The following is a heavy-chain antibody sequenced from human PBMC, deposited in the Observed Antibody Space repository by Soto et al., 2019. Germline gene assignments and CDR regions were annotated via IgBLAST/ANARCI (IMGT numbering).Heavy chain of an antibody. CDR3: ARGQVLRFAPYGMDV. V-gene: IGHV3-7*01. Sequence: EVQLVESGGGLVQPGGSLRLSCAASGFTFSSYWMSWVRQAPGKGLEWVANIKQDGSEKYYVDSVKGRFTISRDNAKNSLYLQMNSLRAEDTAVYYCARGQVLRFAPYGMDVWGQGTTVTVSS. D-gene: IGHD3-3*01. CDR1: GFTFSSYW. CDR2: IKQDGSEK. J-gene: IGHJ6*02.